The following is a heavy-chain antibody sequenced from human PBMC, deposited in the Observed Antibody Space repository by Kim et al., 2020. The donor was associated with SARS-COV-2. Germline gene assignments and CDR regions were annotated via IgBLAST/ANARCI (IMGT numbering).Heavy chain of an antibody. CDR3: AAGLGYCSSTSCYGFYYYYGMDV. CDR2: IVVGSGNT. V-gene: IGHV1-58*01. CDR1: GFTFTSSA. D-gene: IGHD2-2*01. Sequence: SVKVSCKASGFTFTSSAVQWVRQARGQRLEWIGWIVVGSGNTNYAQKFQERVTITRDMSTSTAYMELSSLRSEDTAVYYCAAGLGYCSSTSCYGFYYYYGMDVWGQGTTVTVSS. J-gene: IGHJ6*02.